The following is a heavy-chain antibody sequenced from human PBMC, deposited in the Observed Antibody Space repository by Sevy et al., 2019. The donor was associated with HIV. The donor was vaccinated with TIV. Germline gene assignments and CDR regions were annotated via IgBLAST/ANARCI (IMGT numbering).Heavy chain of an antibody. CDR3: ARGRKTTQEWLEELDYYYGMDV. D-gene: IGHD2-8*01. CDR1: GFTFSTYD. J-gene: IGHJ6*02. Sequence: GGSLRLSCAASGFTFSTYDMHWVRQAPGKGLEWVAYIRYDGSNKYYGDSVRGRFTMSRDNSKRTLYVQLNSLRAQDTAVYYCARGRKTTQEWLEELDYYYGMDVWGQGASVTVSS. CDR2: IRYDGSNK. V-gene: IGHV3-30*02.